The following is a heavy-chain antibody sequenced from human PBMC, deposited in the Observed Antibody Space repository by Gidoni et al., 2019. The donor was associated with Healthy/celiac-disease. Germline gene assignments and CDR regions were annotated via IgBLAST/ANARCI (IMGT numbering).Heavy chain of an antibody. J-gene: IGHJ4*02. CDR1: GGSFSGYY. V-gene: IGHV4-34*01. CDR3: ARGPRTSSPVAFDY. Sequence: QVQLQQWGAGLLKPSETLSLTCAVYGGSFSGYYWSWIRQPPGKGLEWIGEINHSGSTNYNPSLKSRVTISVDTSKNQFSLKLSSVTAADTAVYYCARGPRTSSPVAFDYWGQGTLVTVSS. D-gene: IGHD6-13*01. CDR2: INHSGST.